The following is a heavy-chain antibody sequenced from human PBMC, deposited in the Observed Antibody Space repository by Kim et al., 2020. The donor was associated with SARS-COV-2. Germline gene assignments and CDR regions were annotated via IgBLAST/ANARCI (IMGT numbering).Heavy chain of an antibody. CDR2: IGTAGDT. Sequence: GGSLRLSCAASGFTFSSYDMHWVRQATGKGLEWVSAIGTAGDTSYPGSVKGRCTISRENAKNSLYLQLNSLRAGDTAVYYCARKYSSGWYEDWYFDLWGRGTLVTVSS. CDR3: ARKYSSGWYEDWYFDL. J-gene: IGHJ2*01. CDR1: GFTFSSYD. V-gene: IGHV3-13*01. D-gene: IGHD6-19*01.